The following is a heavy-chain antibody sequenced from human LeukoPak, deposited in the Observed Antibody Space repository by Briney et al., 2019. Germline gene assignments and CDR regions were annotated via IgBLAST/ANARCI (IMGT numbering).Heavy chain of an antibody. CDR1: GGTFSSYA. D-gene: IGHD3-16*01. J-gene: IGHJ4*02. V-gene: IGHV1-69*04. CDR3: ARGGTLNFLDY. CDR2: IIPILGIA. Sequence: SVKVSCKASGGTFSSYAISWVRQAPGQGLEWMGRIIPILGIANYAQKFQGRVTITADKSTSTAYMELSSLRSEDTAVYYCARGGTLNFLDYWGQGTLVTVSS.